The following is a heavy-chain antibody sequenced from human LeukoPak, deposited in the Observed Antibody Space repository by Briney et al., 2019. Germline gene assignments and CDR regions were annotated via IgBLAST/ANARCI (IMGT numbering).Heavy chain of an antibody. Sequence: PSQTLSLTCTVSGGSISSCGYYWSWLRQHTGKGLEWIGRIYHSGRTYDNPPLKSRVTISADTPKNLFCLRWSSVTAADTAVYYCAIHRTAINQYGPSDAFEICGQGTTGRVSS. CDR1: GGSISSCGYY. V-gene: IGHV4-30-2*03. CDR2: IYHSGRT. D-gene: IGHD3-10*01. J-gene: IGHJ3*02. CDR3: AIHRTAINQYGPSDAFEI.